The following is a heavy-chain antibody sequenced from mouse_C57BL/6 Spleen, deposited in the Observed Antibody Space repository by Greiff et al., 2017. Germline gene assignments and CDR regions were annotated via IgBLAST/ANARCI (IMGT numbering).Heavy chain of an antibody. D-gene: IGHD3-2*02. V-gene: IGHV1-69*01. CDR1: GYTFTSYW. J-gene: IGHJ4*01. CDR3: ARRGSAGCLYYYAMDY. CDR2: IDPSDSYT. Sequence: QVQLQQPGAELVMPGASVKLSCKASGYTFTSYWMHWVKQRPGQGLEWIGEIDPSDSYTNYNQKFKGKSTLTVDKSSSTAYMQLSSLTSENSAVYYGARRGSAGCLYYYAMDYWGQGTAVTVSS.